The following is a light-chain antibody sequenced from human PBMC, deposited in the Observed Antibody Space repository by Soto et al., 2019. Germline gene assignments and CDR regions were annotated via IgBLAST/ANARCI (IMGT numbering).Light chain of an antibody. CDR1: SSDVGAYIY. CDR2: EVT. J-gene: IGLJ1*01. CDR3: CSYTSSRTYV. V-gene: IGLV2-14*01. Sequence: LTQPASVSGSPGQSITISCTGTSSDVGAYIYVSWYQHHPGKAPKVMIYEVTNRPSGVSDRFSGSKSGNTASLTISGLQAEDEADYYCCSYTSSRTYVFGTGTKVTVL.